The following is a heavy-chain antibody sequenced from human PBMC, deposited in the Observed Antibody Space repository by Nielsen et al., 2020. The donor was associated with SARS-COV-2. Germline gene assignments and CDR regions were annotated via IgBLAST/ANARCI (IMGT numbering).Heavy chain of an antibody. CDR3: ARDSDIVLMVYVPAGLFDY. V-gene: IGHV4-39*07. J-gene: IGHJ4*02. CDR2: IYYSGST. D-gene: IGHD2-8*01. Sequence: WICQPPGKGLEWIGSIYYSGSTYYNPSLKSRVTISVDTSKNQFSLKLSSVTAADTAVYYCARDSDIVLMVYVPAGLFDYWGQGTLVTVSS.